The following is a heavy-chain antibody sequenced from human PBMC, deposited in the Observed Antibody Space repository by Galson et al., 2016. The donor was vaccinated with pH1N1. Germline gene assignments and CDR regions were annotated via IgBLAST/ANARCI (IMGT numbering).Heavy chain of an antibody. CDR2: IYPCDSDT. V-gene: IGHV5-51*01. D-gene: IGHD6-13*01. J-gene: IGHJ5*02. Sequence: QSGAEVKKPGESLKISCQGSGYSFTTYWSGCVRQMPGNGLEWMGTIYPCDSDTRYRPSFEGQVTMSADKSISTAYLQWSSLKASDTAVYYWAGRAGVAAAGAFDLWGQGTLLTVSS. CDR3: AGRAGVAAAGAFDL. CDR1: GYSFTTYW.